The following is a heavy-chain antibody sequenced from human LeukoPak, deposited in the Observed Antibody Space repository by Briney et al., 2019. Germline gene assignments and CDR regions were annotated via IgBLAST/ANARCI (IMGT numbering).Heavy chain of an antibody. Sequence: GGSLRLSCAASGFTFSSFLLSWVRQAPGKGLEWVATISGSGDATYIADTVEGRATISRDNSKNTLYLQMNSLRAEDTAVYYCARSLYLGSSTYYLSPLDYWGQGTLLTVSS. D-gene: IGHD2-2*01. V-gene: IGHV3-23*01. CDR2: ISGSGDAT. CDR3: ARSLYLGSSTYYLSPLDY. J-gene: IGHJ4*02. CDR1: GFTFSSFL.